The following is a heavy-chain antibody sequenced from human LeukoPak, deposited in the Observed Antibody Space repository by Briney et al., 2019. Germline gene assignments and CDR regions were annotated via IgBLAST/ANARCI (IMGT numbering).Heavy chain of an antibody. D-gene: IGHD3-10*01. CDR1: GFTFSSYA. Sequence: GGSLRLSCAASGFTFSSYAMSWVRQAPGKGLEWVSAISGSGGSTYYADSVKGRFTISRDNSKNTLYLQMNSLRAEDTAVYYCARDTTITMVRGVPGYWGQGTLVTVSS. J-gene: IGHJ4*02. CDR2: ISGSGGST. V-gene: IGHV3-23*01. CDR3: ARDTTITMVRGVPGY.